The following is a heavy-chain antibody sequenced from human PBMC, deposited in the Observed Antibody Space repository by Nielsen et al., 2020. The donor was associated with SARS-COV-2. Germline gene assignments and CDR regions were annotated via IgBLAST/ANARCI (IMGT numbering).Heavy chain of an antibody. CDR2: IKQDGSEK. V-gene: IGHV3-7*05. D-gene: IGHD6-13*01. CDR3: ARLGGQSWNFDY. Sequence: GGPLRLSCAASGFTFSSYWMSWVRQAPGKGLEWVANIKQDGSEKYYVDSVKGRFAISRDNAKNSLYLQMNSLRAEDTAVYYCARLGGQSWNFDYWGQGTLVTVSS. J-gene: IGHJ4*02. CDR1: GFTFSSYW.